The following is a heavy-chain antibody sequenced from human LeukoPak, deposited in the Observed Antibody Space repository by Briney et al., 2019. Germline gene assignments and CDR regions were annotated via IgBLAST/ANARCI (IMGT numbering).Heavy chain of an antibody. D-gene: IGHD1-26*01. CDR3: AREGVVGATEYFDY. CDR2: IYSGGST. V-gene: IGHV3-66*01. Sequence: GGSLRLSCAASGFTVSSNYMSWVRQAPGKGLEWVSVIYSGGSTYYADSVKGRFTISRDNSKNTLYLQMNSLTAEDTAVYSCAREGVVGATEYFDYWGQGTLVTVSS. CDR1: GFTVSSNY. J-gene: IGHJ4*02.